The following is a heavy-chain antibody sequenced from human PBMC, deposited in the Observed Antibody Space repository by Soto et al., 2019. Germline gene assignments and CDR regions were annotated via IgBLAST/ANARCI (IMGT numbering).Heavy chain of an antibody. D-gene: IGHD3-22*01. V-gene: IGHV4-59*02. Sequence: SETLSLTCTVSGGSVSGYFWTWIRQPPGKGLEWIGYISYSGSTNYNSSLKSRVTMSIDTSKNQFSLRLTSLRAEDTALYYCAKDMGDYYDSSGPATFDYWGQGTLVTVSS. CDR3: AKDMGDYYDSSGPATFDY. CDR1: GGSVSGYF. J-gene: IGHJ4*02. CDR2: ISYSGST.